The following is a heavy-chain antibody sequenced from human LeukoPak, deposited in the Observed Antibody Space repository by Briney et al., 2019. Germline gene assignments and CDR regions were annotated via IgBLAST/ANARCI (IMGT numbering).Heavy chain of an antibody. CDR1: GYTFTGYY. Sequence: ASVKVSCKASGYTFTGYYIHWVRQAPGQGLEWMGWINTNNGGTNYAQMFQGRVTMTRDTSISTAYMELSRLRSDDTAVYYCATPPSTSSWVYWGQGTLVTVSS. CDR2: INTNNGGT. J-gene: IGHJ4*02. V-gene: IGHV1-2*02. D-gene: IGHD1-14*01. CDR3: ATPPSTSSWVY.